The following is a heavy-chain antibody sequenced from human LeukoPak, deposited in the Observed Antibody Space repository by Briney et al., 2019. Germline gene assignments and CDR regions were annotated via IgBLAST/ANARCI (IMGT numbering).Heavy chain of an antibody. CDR3: ARDRGFGQADA. Sequence: GGSLRLSCAASGFTFSGYWMSWLRQAPGKGLEWVANIKQDGGEKYYVDSVKGRFTISRDNAKDSLYLQMNSLRAEDTAVYYCARDRGFGQADAWGKGTTVTVSS. CDR1: GFTFSGYW. J-gene: IGHJ6*04. V-gene: IGHV3-7*01. D-gene: IGHD3-10*01. CDR2: IKQDGGEK.